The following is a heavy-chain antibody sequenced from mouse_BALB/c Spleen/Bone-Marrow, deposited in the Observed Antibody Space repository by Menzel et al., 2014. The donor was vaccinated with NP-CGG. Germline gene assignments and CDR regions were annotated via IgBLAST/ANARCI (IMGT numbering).Heavy chain of an antibody. D-gene: IGHD2-5*01. V-gene: IGHV5-9-4*01. CDR2: ISDGGNYT. CDR1: GFTFSDYA. Sequence: VQLVESGGALVKPRGSLKLSCAASGFTFSDYAMSWVRRSPEKRLEWVAEISDGGNYTYYPDTVTGRFTISRDNAKNTLYLEMSSLRSEDTAMYYCSRNSNYSFDFWGQGTTLTVSS. CDR3: SRNSNYSFDF. J-gene: IGHJ2*01.